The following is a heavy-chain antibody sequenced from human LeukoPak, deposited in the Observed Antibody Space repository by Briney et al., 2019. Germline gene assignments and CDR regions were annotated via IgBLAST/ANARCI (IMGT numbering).Heavy chain of an antibody. CDR1: GFIFSGYW. Sequence: PGGSLRLSCAASGFIFSGYWMHWVRQAPGKGLVWLSRINTDGSQSYADSVRGRFSISRDNAKNTLYLQMNSLRAEDTAVYYCARDGYKLNVFDIWGQGTMVTVSS. CDR2: INTDGSQ. D-gene: IGHD5-24*01. V-gene: IGHV3-74*01. CDR3: ARDGYKLNVFDI. J-gene: IGHJ3*02.